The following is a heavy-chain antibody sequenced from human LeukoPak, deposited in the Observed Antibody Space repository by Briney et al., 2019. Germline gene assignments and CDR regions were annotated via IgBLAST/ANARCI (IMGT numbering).Heavy chain of an antibody. J-gene: IGHJ6*02. CDR1: GFTFSNDY. CDR3: ARDLQLLWYGMDV. CDR2: IISSGSTI. V-gene: IGHV3-11*01. Sequence: GGSLRLSCAASGFTFSNDYVSWIRPPPGRGREWVSYIISSGSTIYYTDSVKGRFTISRDNAKNSLYLQMNRLRAEDTAVYYCARDLQLLWYGMDVWGQGPTVTVSS. D-gene: IGHD2-2*01.